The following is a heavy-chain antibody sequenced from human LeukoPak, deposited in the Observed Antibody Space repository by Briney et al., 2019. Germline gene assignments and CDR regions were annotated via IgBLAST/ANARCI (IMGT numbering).Heavy chain of an antibody. CDR3: ARVLGVYSRGGYYYYMDV. J-gene: IGHJ6*03. Sequence: SETLSLTCSVSGVTISSISYYWVWIRQPPGKGLEWVGNIFYSGTTYYNPSLKSRVTISVATSNNQFSLKMSSVTAADPAVNYRARVLGVYSRGGYYYYMDVWGKGTTVTVSS. CDR2: IFYSGTT. D-gene: IGHD5-18*01. CDR1: GVTISSISYY. V-gene: IGHV4-39*01.